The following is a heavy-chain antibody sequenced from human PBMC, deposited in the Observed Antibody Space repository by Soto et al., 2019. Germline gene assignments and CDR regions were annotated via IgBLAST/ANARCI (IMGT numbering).Heavy chain of an antibody. V-gene: IGHV4-4*07. CDR2: IYTSGST. Sequence: QVQLQESGPGLVKPSETLSLTCTVSGAFISGYYWSWIRQPAGKGLEWIGRIYTSGSTKYSPSLNSRATMSVDTSKKQFSLKLNSVTAADTAVYYCARESTVAGTDNWFDSWGQGTLVTVSS. J-gene: IGHJ5*01. CDR1: GAFISGYY. D-gene: IGHD6-13*01. CDR3: ARESTVAGTDNWFDS.